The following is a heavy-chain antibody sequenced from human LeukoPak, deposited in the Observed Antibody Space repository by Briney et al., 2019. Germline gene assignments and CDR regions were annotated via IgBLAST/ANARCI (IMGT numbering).Heavy chain of an antibody. CDR3: ARVYYSRSYDYWYFDL. V-gene: IGHV4-59*01. CDR2: IYYSGST. Sequence: SETLSLTCSVSGGSISSYYWSWIRQPPGKGLGWFGNIYYSGSTNYNPSLKSRVIISVDTSKNQFSLRLSSVTAADTAVYYCARVYYSRSYDYWYFDLWGRGTLVTVSS. J-gene: IGHJ2*01. D-gene: IGHD6-13*01. CDR1: GGSISSYY.